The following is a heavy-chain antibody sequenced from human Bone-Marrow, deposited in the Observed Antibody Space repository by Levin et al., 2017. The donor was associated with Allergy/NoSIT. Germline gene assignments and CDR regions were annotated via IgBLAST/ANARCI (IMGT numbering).Heavy chain of an antibody. J-gene: IGHJ4*02. CDR2: ISSSSSYI. V-gene: IGHV3-21*01. D-gene: IGHD4-17*01. Sequence: GESLKISCAASGFTFSSYSMNWVRQAPGKGLEWVSSISSSSSYIYYADSVKGRFTISRDNAKNSLYLQMNSLRAEDTAVYYCARVSPYAEGYWGQGTLVTVSS. CDR3: ARVSPYAEGY. CDR1: GFTFSSYS.